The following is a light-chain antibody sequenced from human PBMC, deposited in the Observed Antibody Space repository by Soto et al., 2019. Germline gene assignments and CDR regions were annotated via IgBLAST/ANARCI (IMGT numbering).Light chain of an antibody. CDR2: SAS. CDR1: QGIANH. Sequence: DIQMTQSPSAMSASVGDRVTITCRASQGIANHLAWFQQQPGEVPKRLIYSASTLQSGVPSRFSGSVSGTEFTLTISSLQPEDFATYYCLQHNSYPRTFGQGTKVEI. J-gene: IGKJ1*01. CDR3: LQHNSYPRT. V-gene: IGKV1-17*03.